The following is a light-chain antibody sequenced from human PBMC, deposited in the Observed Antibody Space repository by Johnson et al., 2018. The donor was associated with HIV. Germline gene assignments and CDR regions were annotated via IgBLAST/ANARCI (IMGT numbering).Light chain of an antibody. CDR3: GTGDRSLSAYV. V-gene: IGLV1-51*01. CDR2: DNN. CDR1: TSNIGNNY. J-gene: IGLJ1*01. Sequence: QSVLTQPPSVSAAPGQKVTISCSGSTSNIGNNYVSWYQQLPGTAPKLLIYDNNKRPSGIPDRFSGSKSGTSATLGITGLQTGDEADYYCGTGDRSLSAYVFGTGTRVTVL.